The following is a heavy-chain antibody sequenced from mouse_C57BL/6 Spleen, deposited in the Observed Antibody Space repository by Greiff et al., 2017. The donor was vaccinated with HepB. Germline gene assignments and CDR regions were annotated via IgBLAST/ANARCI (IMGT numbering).Heavy chain of an antibody. D-gene: IGHD1-1*01. CDR1: GFTFSDYG. Sequence: EVMLVESGGGLVKPGGSLKLSCAASGFTFSDYGMHWVHQAPEKGLEWVAYISSGSSTIYYADTVKGRFTISRDNAKNTLFLQMTSLRSEDTAMYYCARPYYYGSTHYFDYWGQGTTLTVSS. V-gene: IGHV5-17*01. CDR3: ARPYYYGSTHYFDY. J-gene: IGHJ2*01. CDR2: ISSGSSTI.